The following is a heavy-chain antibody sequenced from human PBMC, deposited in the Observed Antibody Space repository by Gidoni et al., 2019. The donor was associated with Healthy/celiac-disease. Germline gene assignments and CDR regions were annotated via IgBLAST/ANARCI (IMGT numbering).Heavy chain of an antibody. CDR2: IIPILGIA. J-gene: IGHJ6*02. CDR3: ARTVVPAANWEYYYGMDV. CDR1: GGTFSSYA. V-gene: IGHV1-69*04. D-gene: IGHD2-2*01. Sequence: QVQLVQSGAEVKKPGSSVKVSCKASGGTFSSYAISWVRQAPGQGLEWMGRIIPILGIANYAQKFQGRVTITADKSTSTAYMELSSLRSEDTAVYYCARTVVPAANWEYYYGMDVWGQGTTVTVSS.